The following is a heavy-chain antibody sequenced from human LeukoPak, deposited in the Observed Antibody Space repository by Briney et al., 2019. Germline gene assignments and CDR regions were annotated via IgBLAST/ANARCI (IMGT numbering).Heavy chain of an antibody. CDR2: INPNSGGT. CDR1: GYTFTGYY. D-gene: IGHD6-13*01. Sequence: ASVKVPCKASGYTFTGYYMHWVRQAPGQGLEWMGWINPNSGGTNYAQKFQGRVTMTRDTSISTAYMELSRLRSDDTAVYYCARVRAAAGYYYYGMDVWGQGTTVTVSS. J-gene: IGHJ6*02. V-gene: IGHV1-2*02. CDR3: ARVRAAAGYYYYGMDV.